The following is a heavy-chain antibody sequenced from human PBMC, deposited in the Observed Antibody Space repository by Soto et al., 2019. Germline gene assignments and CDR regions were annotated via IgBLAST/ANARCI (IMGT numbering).Heavy chain of an antibody. Sequence: EVQLVESGGGLVKPGGSLRLSCAASGFTFSNAWMNWVRQAPGKGLEWVGRIKSKTDGGTTDYAAPVKGRFTISRDDSKNTLYLQMHSLKTEDTAVYYCTTGYCSSTSCWGGYYYGMDVWGQGTTVTVSS. CDR1: GFTFSNAW. J-gene: IGHJ6*02. CDR3: TTGYCSSTSCWGGYYYGMDV. V-gene: IGHV3-15*07. CDR2: IKSKTDGGTT. D-gene: IGHD2-2*01.